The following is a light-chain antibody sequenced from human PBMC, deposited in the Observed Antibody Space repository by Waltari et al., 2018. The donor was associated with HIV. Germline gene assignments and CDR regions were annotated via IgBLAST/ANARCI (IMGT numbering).Light chain of an antibody. CDR2: GNS. J-gene: IGLJ3*02. CDR1: SSNIGAGYD. V-gene: IGLV1-40*01. CDR3: QSYDSILSGSWV. Sequence: QSVLTQPPSVSGAPGQRVTISCPGSSSNIGAGYDVHWYQHLPGTAPKLLIYGNSNRPSGVPDRFSGSKSGTSASLAITGLQAEDEADYYCQSYDSILSGSWVFGGGTKLTVL.